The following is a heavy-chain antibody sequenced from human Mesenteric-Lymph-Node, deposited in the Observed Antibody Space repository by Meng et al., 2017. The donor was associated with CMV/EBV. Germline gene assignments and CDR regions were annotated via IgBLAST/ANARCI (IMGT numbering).Heavy chain of an antibody. V-gene: IGHV3-30*04. Sequence: GGSLRLSCSPSGFTFGLSAMHWVRQAPGKGLEWVAVTIYDGTRKYYADSVKGRFTISRDNFKNKLYLQMSSLRAEDTAVYYCARVHDSSGYQYYFDYWGQGTLVTVSS. D-gene: IGHD3-22*01. CDR3: ARVHDSSGYQYYFDY. CDR1: GFTFGLSA. J-gene: IGHJ4*02. CDR2: TIYDGTRK.